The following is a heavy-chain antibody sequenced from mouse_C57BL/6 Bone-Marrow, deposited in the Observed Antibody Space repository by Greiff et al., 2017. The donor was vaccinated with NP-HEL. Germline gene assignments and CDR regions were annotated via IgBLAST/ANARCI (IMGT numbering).Heavy chain of an antibody. CDR1: GYTFTSYW. J-gene: IGHJ1*03. CDR3: ARYGPYWYFDV. Sequence: QVHVKQPGAELVKPGASVKLSCKASGYTFTSYWMHWVKQRPGQGLEWIGMIHPNSGSTNYNEKFKSKATLTVDKSSSTAYMQLSSLTSEDSAVYYCARYGPYWYFDVWGTGTTVTVSS. D-gene: IGHD1-1*02. CDR2: IHPNSGST. V-gene: IGHV1-64*01.